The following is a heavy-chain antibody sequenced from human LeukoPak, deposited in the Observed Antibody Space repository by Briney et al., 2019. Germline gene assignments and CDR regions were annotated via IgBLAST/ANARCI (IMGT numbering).Heavy chain of an antibody. CDR3: ARHSYSSGYHYFDY. Sequence: ASVKVSCKASGYTLTGYYMHWVRQPPGQGLEWMGWINPNSGGTNYAQKFQGRVTMTRDTSISTAYMELSRLKSDDTAVYYCARHSYSSGYHYFDYWGQGTLVTVSS. CDR1: GYTLTGYY. CDR2: INPNSGGT. J-gene: IGHJ4*02. D-gene: IGHD6-19*01. V-gene: IGHV1-2*02.